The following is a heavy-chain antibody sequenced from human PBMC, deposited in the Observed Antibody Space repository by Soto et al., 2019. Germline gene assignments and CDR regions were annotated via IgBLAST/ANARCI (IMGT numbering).Heavy chain of an antibody. CDR2: ISYSGST. CDR1: GGSISSGDYY. V-gene: IGHV4-39*01. J-gene: IGHJ6*02. D-gene: IGHD1-26*01. Sequence: SEMLSLTCTVSGGSISSGDYYWTWIRQHPGKGLEWIGSISYSGSTYYNPSLKSRVTISVDTSKNQFSLKLSSVTAADTAVYYCATQGGATLFYYYGMDVWGQGTTVTVSS. CDR3: ATQGGATLFYYYGMDV.